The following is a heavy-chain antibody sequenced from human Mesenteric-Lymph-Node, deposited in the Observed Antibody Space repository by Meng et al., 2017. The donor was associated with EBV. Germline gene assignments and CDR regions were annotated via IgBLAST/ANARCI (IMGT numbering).Heavy chain of an antibody. J-gene: IGHJ4*02. CDR3: ARGNLGEVPDY. CDR2: IYSSGST. V-gene: IGHV4-61*01. Sequence: QVQLQEPGPGLVKPSETLSLTCTVSGGSVSSGSHYWSWVRQPAGKELEWIGYIYSSGSTTYNPSLKSRLTISLHTSNNQFSLKLSSVTAADTAVYYCARGNLGEVPDYWGQGTLVTVSS. CDR1: GGSVSSGSHY. D-gene: IGHD1-26*01.